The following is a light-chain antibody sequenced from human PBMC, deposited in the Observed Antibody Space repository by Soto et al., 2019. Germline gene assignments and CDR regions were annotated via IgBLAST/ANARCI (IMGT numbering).Light chain of an antibody. CDR1: QSVFSS. Sequence: EIVMTQSPSSLSVSPGERCTLSCRASQSVFSSLAWYQQKPGQAPRLLIYGAATRATGIPARFSGSGSGTEFTLTISSLQSEDFAVYYCQQYHNWPAFGQGTKVDIK. CDR3: QQYHNWPA. V-gene: IGKV3-15*01. J-gene: IGKJ1*01. CDR2: GAA.